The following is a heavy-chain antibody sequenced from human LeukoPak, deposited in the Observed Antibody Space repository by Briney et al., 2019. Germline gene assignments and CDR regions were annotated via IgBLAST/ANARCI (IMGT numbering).Heavy chain of an antibody. V-gene: IGHV4-38-2*02. J-gene: IGHJ5*01. Sequence: PSETLSLTCTVSGYSISSGYYRGWIRQPPGKGLEWIGSLYHSGSTYYNPSLKSRVTISVDTSKNQFSLKLSSVTAADTAVYYCASSYSSGWFGYCGQGTLVSVSS. CDR1: GYSISSGYY. CDR3: ASSYSSGWFGY. D-gene: IGHD6-19*01. CDR2: LYHSGST.